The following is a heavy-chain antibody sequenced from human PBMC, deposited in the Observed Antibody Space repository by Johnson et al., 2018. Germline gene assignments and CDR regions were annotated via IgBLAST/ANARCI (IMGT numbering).Heavy chain of an antibody. CDR2: ISYDGSNK. J-gene: IGHJ6*03. D-gene: IGHD3-3*01. CDR1: GFTFSSYG. CDR3: AKTFFWSGYQNYYYYYMDV. V-gene: IGHV3-30*18. Sequence: QVQLLETGGGVVQPGRSLRLSCAASGFTFSSYGMHWVRQAPGKGLEWVAVISYDGSNKYYADSVKGRFTISRDNSKNTLYLQMNSLRAEDTAVYYCAKTFFWSGYQNYYYYYMDVWGKGTTVTVSS.